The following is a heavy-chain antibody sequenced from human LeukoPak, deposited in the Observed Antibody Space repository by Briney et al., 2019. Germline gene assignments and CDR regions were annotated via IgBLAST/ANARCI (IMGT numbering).Heavy chain of an antibody. D-gene: IGHD1/OR15-1a*01. CDR1: GGFIGTYY. CDR3: ARDRHWTNDWVFDY. V-gene: IGHV4-59*01. J-gene: IGHJ4*02. Sequence: SETVSPTCTVSGGFIGTYYGSWMREPPGKGREGSGYIYYNGYTDYNPSLKGRVPISMSTSKNQSSLTLSSVPAADTAVYYCARDRHWTNDWVFDYWGQGTLVTVSS. CDR2: IYYNGYT.